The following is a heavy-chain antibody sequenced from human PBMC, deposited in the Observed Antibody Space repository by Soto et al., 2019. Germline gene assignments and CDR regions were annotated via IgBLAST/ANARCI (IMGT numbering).Heavy chain of an antibody. V-gene: IGHV3-21*01. Sequence: GGSLRLSCAASGFTFSSYSMNWVRQAPGKGLEWVSSISSSSSYIYYADSVKGRFTISRDNAKNSLYLQMNSLGAEDTAVYYCARDLTMVRGMDVWGQGTTVTVSS. D-gene: IGHD3-10*01. J-gene: IGHJ6*02. CDR3: ARDLTMVRGMDV. CDR2: ISSSSSYI. CDR1: GFTFSSYS.